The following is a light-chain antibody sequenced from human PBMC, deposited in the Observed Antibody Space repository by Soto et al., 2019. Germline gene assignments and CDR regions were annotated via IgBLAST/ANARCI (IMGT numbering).Light chain of an antibody. CDR2: RNK. CDR3: QSYDSSLSGWI. V-gene: IGLV1-40*01. Sequence: QSVLTQPPSVSGAPGQRVAISCTGSSSNVGAGFDVQWYQQLPGTPPRLLIYRNKNRPSGVPDRFSGSKSGTSASLAITGLQAEDEADYYCQSYDSSLSGWIFGGGTQLTVL. J-gene: IGLJ2*01. CDR1: SSNVGAGFD.